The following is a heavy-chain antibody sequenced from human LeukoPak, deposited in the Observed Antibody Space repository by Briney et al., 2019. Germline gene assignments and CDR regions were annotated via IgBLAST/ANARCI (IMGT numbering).Heavy chain of an antibody. Sequence: SETLSLTCTVSGGSISSGSYYWSWIRQPAGKGLEWIGRIYTSGSTYYNPSLKSRVTISVVTSKNQFSLKLSSVTAADTAVYYCARRVINYYGSGSYYNHYYYYYMDVWGKGTTVTISS. D-gene: IGHD3-10*01. J-gene: IGHJ6*03. CDR1: GGSISSGSYY. V-gene: IGHV4-61*02. CDR3: ARRVINYYGSGSYYNHYYYYYMDV. CDR2: IYTSGST.